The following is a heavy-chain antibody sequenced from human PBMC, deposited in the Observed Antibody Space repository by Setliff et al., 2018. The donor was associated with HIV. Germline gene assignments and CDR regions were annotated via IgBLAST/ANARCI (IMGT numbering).Heavy chain of an antibody. J-gene: IGHJ4*02. V-gene: IGHV3-33*01. Sequence: GGSLRLSCAASGFTFSSYGMHWVRQAPGKGLEWVATIWFDGNNKYYADSVKGRFTISRDNSKNTLFLQMNSLKAEDTAVYYCARAYNVYDYRSDSSGYDYWGQGTLVTVSS. CDR1: GFTFSSYG. CDR2: IWFDGNNK. CDR3: ARAYNVYDYRSDSSGYDY. D-gene: IGHD3-22*01.